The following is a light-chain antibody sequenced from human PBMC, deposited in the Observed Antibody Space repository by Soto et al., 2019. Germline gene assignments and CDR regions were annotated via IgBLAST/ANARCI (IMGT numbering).Light chain of an antibody. V-gene: IGLV4-69*02. Sequence: QPVLTQSPSASASLGASVKLTCTLSSAHSNYAIAWHQQQPDKGPRFLMKVNNDGSYSKGDGIPDRFSGSRSGAERYLTISSLQSEDEADYYCQTWGTGIQLFGTGTKLTVL. CDR2: VNNDGSY. CDR3: QTWGTGIQL. CDR1: SAHSNYA. J-gene: IGLJ1*01.